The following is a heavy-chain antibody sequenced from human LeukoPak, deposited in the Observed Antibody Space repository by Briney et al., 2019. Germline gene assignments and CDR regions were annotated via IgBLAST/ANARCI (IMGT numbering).Heavy chain of an antibody. CDR3: ARDMPKTTIFGVVIDDYYYYGMDV. CDR1: GGAFSSYA. D-gene: IGHD3-3*01. Sequence: SVKVSCKASGGAFSSYAIGWVRQAPGQGREWMGGIIPIFGTANSAQKFQGRVTITADESTRTAYMELSSLRSEDTAVYYCARDMPKTTIFGVVIDDYYYYGMDVWGQGTTVTVSS. CDR2: IIPIFGTA. J-gene: IGHJ6*02. V-gene: IGHV1-69*01.